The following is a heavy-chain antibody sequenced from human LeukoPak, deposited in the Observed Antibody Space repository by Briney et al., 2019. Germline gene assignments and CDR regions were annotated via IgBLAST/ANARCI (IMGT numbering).Heavy chain of an antibody. D-gene: IGHD4-17*01. J-gene: IGHJ3*02. Sequence: GGSLRLSCAASGFTFSDYYMSWIRQAPGKGLEWVSSISGSGGSTQYADSVQGRFAISRDNSKSTLYLQMNSLRVEDTAMYFCARDPNGDYIGTFDMWGRGTMVSVSS. V-gene: IGHV3-23*01. CDR1: GFTFSDYY. CDR2: ISGSGGST. CDR3: ARDPNGDYIGTFDM.